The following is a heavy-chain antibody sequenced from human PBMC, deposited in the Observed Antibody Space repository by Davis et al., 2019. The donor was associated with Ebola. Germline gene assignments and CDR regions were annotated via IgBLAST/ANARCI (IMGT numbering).Heavy chain of an antibody. Sequence: GGSLRLSCAASGFTFSRNGMHWVRQAPGKGLEWVAFIRFDGSNKYYADSVKGRFTISRDNSKNTLYLHINSLSAEDTAVYYCATSYFTMTTLYWGQGTLVTVSS. V-gene: IGHV3-30*02. D-gene: IGHD4-17*01. CDR3: ATSYFTMTTLY. J-gene: IGHJ4*02. CDR1: GFTFSRNG. CDR2: IRFDGSNK.